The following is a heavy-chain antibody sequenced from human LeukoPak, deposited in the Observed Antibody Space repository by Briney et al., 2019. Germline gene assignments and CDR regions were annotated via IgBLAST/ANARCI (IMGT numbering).Heavy chain of an antibody. D-gene: IGHD2-15*01. V-gene: IGHV4-4*09. CDR3: ARLAATAY. Sequence: SETLSLTCTVSGGSISSYYWSWIRQPPGKGLEWIGYIYTSGSTNYNPSLKSRVTISADTSKNQFSLKLSSMTAADTAVYYCARLAATAYWGQGTLVTVSS. CDR1: GGSISSYY. CDR2: IYTSGST. J-gene: IGHJ4*02.